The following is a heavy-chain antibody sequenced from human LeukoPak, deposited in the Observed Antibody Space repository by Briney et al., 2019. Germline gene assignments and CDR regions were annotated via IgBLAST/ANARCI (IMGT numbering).Heavy chain of an antibody. V-gene: IGHV1-2*06. Sequence: ASVTVSCTASGYTFTGYYMHWVRQAPGQGLEWMGRINPNSGGTNYAQKLQGRVTMTTDTSTSTAYMELRSLRSDDTAVYYCARDSSGWWGTYGMDVWGQGTTVTVSS. CDR2: INPNSGGT. CDR3: ARDSSGWWGTYGMDV. J-gene: IGHJ6*02. D-gene: IGHD6-19*01. CDR1: GYTFTGYY.